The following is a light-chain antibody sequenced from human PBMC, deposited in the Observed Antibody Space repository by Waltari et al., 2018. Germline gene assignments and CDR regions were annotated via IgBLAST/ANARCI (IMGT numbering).Light chain of an antibody. V-gene: IGLV2-23*02. Sequence: QSALTQPASVSGTPGQPITISCTGTTSDVGNYDLVSWYQHHPGQAPKLLICEVIKRPAGVSSRFSGSKSGSTASLTISGLQPEDEADYYCCSYAGLGTYVFGSGTKVTVL. J-gene: IGLJ1*01. CDR2: EVI. CDR1: TSDVGNYDL. CDR3: CSYAGLGTYV.